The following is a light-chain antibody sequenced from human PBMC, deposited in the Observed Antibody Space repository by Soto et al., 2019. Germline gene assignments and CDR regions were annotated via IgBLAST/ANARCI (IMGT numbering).Light chain of an antibody. J-gene: IGLJ1*01. V-gene: IGLV2-14*01. CDR3: SSYTTSSTPVYV. Sequence: SALTQPASVSGSPGQSITISCTGTSRDVGAYNFVSWYQHHPGKAPKLMIYEVSNRPSGLSNRFSGSKSGNTASLTISGLQAEDEADYYCSSYTTSSTPVYVFGTGTKVTVL. CDR1: SRDVGAYNF. CDR2: EVS.